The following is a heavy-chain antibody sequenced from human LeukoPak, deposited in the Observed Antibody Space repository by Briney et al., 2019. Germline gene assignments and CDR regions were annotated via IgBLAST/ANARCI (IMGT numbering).Heavy chain of an antibody. D-gene: IGHD2-21*02. CDR1: GGSINSHS. V-gene: IGHV4-59*11. J-gene: IGHJ5*02. CDR3: ARGVTTGLDWFDP. CDR2: IYNSEKT. Sequence: SETLSLTCTVSGGSINSHSRCWIRQPPGKGLEWIGDIYNSEKTNYNPTLKSRVTMSVDPSKNKLSLKLTTATAADTVVYYCARGVTTGLDWFDPWGQGTLVTVSS.